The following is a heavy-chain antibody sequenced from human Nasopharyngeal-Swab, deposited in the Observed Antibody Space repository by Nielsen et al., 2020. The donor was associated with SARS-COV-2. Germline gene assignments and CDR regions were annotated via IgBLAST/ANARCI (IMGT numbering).Heavy chain of an antibody. D-gene: IGHD3-3*01. V-gene: IGHV4-34*01. J-gene: IGHJ4*02. CDR3: AGGPRGYDFWSGYYHGSFDY. CDR1: GGSFSGYY. Sequence: SETLSLTCAVYGGSFSGYYWSWIRQPPGKGLEWIGEINHSGSTNYNPSLKSRVTISVDTSKNQFSLKLSSVTAADTAVYYCAGGPRGYDFWSGYYHGSFDYWGQGTLVTVSS. CDR2: INHSGST.